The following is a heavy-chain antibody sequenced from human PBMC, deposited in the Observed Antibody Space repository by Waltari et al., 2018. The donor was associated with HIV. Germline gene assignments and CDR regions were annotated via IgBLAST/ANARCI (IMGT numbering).Heavy chain of an antibody. CDR1: GGTFSSYA. CDR2: ISPILGIA. J-gene: IGHJ6*02. CDR3: ARGGDFPYGDYYYYYGMDV. D-gene: IGHD3-10*01. Sequence: QVQLVQSGAEVKKPGSSVKVSCKASGGTFSSYAISWVRQAPGQGLEWMGRISPILGIANYAPKFQGRVKITADKSTSTAYMELSSLRSEDTAVYYCARGGDFPYGDYYYYYGMDVWGQGTTVTVSS. V-gene: IGHV1-69*04.